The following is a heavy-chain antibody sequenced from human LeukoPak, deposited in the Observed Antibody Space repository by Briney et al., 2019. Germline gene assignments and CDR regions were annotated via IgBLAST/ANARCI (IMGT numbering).Heavy chain of an antibody. J-gene: IGHJ5*02. D-gene: IGHD5-12*01. CDR2: IKSSGSS. Sequence: SETLSLTCTVSGGSVSSHYWSWIRQPPGKGLEWIGYIKSSGSSNYNPSLKSRVTISMDTSKNQFSLRLNSVTAADTAVYYCARDGTVATNWFDPWGQGTLVTVSS. V-gene: IGHV4-59*02. CDR1: GGSVSSHY. CDR3: ARDGTVATNWFDP.